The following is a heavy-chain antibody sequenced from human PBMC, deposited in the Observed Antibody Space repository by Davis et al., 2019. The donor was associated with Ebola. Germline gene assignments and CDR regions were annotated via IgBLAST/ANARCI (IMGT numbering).Heavy chain of an antibody. CDR1: GGTFSRHT. V-gene: IGHV1-18*01. CDR2: INPHNGNT. D-gene: IGHD1-1*01. CDR3: ARAQFPTTSDH. J-gene: IGHJ4*02. Sequence: ASVKVSCKTSGGTFSRHTINWVRQAPGQGLEWMGWINPHNGNTNYAQNVQGRVIMTIDTATTTAYMEVGGLRSDDTAVYYCARAQFPTTSDHWGQGTLVTVSS.